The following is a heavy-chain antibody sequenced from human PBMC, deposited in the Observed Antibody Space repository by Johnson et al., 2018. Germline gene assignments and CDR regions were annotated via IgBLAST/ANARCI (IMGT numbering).Heavy chain of an antibody. V-gene: IGHV3-74*01. CDR1: GFTFTRYW. CDR2: INGGGRDE. D-gene: IGHD4-17*01. J-gene: IGHJ3*01. CDR3: ARRQHGDYPWSTFDV. Sequence: VQLQESGGGLVQXGGSLRLSCAASGFTFTRYWMHWVRQAPGKGLVWVSRINGGGRDENYADSVKGRFTIARDNPQNMVYLPMNNLSAEDTGGYYCARRQHGDYPWSTFDVWGQGTTVTVSS.